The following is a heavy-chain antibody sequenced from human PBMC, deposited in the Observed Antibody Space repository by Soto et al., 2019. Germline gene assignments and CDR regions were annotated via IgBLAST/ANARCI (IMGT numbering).Heavy chain of an antibody. CDR1: GGSLSNYY. D-gene: IGHD5-12*01. Sequence: SDTLSLTCTVSGGSLSNYYWSWIRQPPGKGLEWIGYIYYSGSTNYNPSLKSRVTISLDTSKSQFSLKLSSVTAADTAVYYCARGYSGYDSWGQGTLVTVSS. CDR2: IYYSGST. J-gene: IGHJ4*02. CDR3: ARGYSGYDS. V-gene: IGHV4-59*08.